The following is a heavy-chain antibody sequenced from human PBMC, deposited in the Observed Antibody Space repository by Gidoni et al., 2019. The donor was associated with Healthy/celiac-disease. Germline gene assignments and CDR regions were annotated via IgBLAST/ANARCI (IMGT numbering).Heavy chain of an antibody. Sequence: QVQLVQSGAEVKKPGASVKVSCKASGYTFTGYYMHWVRQAPGQGLEWMGWITMTRDTSISTADMELSRLRSDDTAVYYCARAGGSGWYEGDYWGQGTLVTVSS. CDR1: GYTFTGYY. CDR3: ARAGGSGWYEGDY. V-gene: IGHV1-2*02. D-gene: IGHD6-19*01. J-gene: IGHJ4*02.